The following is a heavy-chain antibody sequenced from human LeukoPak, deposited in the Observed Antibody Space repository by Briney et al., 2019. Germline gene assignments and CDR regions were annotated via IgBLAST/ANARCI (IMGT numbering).Heavy chain of an antibody. CDR3: KNGYSSGWYMYYFDY. J-gene: IGHJ4*02. Sequence: GGSLRLSCAASGLSFGTSGMPWVRQAPGKGLEWVAVISYDGKNMYYADSVRGRFTVSRDNSMNTLYLQMNSLRAEDTAVYYAKNGYSSGWYMYYFDYWGQGTLVTVSS. D-gene: IGHD6-19*01. V-gene: IGHV3-30*18. CDR1: GLSFGTSG. CDR2: ISYDGKNM.